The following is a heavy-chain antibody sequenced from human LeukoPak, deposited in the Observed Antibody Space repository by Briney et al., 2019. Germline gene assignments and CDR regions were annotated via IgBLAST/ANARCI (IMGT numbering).Heavy chain of an antibody. CDR1: GGSISSGGYY. D-gene: IGHD5-24*01. Sequence: SETLSLTCTVSGGSISSGGYYWRWIRQHPGKGLEWIGYIYYSGSTYYNPSLKSRVTISVDTSKNQFSLKLSSVTAADTAVYYCARGEMATIVDYWGQGTPVTVSS. V-gene: IGHV4-31*03. CDR2: IYYSGST. CDR3: ARGEMATIVDY. J-gene: IGHJ4*02.